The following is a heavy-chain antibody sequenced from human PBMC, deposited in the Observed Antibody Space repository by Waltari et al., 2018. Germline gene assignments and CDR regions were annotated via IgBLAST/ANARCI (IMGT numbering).Heavy chain of an antibody. J-gene: IGHJ4*02. D-gene: IGHD3-10*01. CDR1: GGSFSGYY. Sequence: QVQLQQWGAGLLKPSETLSLTCAVYGGSFSGYYWSWIRQPPGKGLEWIGEINHSGSTNSNPSLKSRVTISVDTSKNQFSLKLSSVTAADTAVYYCARERFGTMVQGPKMRHEKGTAGPFDYWGQGTLVTVSS. CDR3: ARERFGTMVQGPKMRHEKGTAGPFDY. CDR2: INHSGST. V-gene: IGHV4-34*01.